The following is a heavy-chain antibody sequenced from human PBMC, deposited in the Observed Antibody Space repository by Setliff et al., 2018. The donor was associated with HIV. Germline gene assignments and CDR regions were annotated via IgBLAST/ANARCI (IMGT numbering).Heavy chain of an antibody. CDR1: GFSLSSTGVG. CDR2: IYWNDDK. J-gene: IGHJ5*02. CDR3: ARRLNLAAAGRFNCFDP. V-gene: IGHV2-5*01. Sequence: SGPTLVNPPQTLTLTCTFSGFSLSSTGVGVGWIRQPPGKALEWLAVIYWNDDKLYSPSLRSRLTITKDTSKNQVVLTMTNMDPVDTATYYCARRLNLAAAGRFNCFDPWGQGTLVTVSS. D-gene: IGHD6-25*01.